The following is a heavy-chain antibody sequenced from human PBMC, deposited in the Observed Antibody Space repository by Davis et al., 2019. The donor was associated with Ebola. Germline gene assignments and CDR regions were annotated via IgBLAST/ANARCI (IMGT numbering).Heavy chain of an antibody. CDR1: GYTFTSYG. J-gene: IGHJ5*02. Sequence: AASVKVSCKASGYTFTSYGISWVRQAPGQGLEWMGWISAYNGNTNYAQKLQGRVTMTTDTSTSTAYMELRSLRSDDTAVYYCARGVGVDTAISGWFDPWGQGTLVTVSS. CDR3: ARGVGVDTAISGWFDP. D-gene: IGHD5-18*01. CDR2: ISAYNGNT. V-gene: IGHV1-18*01.